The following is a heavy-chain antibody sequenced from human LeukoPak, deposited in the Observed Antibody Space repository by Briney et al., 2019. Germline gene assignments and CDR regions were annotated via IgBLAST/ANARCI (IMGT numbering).Heavy chain of an antibody. V-gene: IGHV3-23*01. J-gene: IGHJ4*02. CDR1: GFTFSSYA. Sequence: GGSLRLSCAASGFTFSSYAMSWVRQAPGKGLGWVSAISGGGGSTYYADSVKGRFTISRDNSKNTLYLQMNSLRVEDTAFYYCAKDNRRHYTSGPNPDSLHWGQGALVTVSS. CDR3: AKDNRRHYTSGPNPDSLH. CDR2: ISGGGGST. D-gene: IGHD6-19*01.